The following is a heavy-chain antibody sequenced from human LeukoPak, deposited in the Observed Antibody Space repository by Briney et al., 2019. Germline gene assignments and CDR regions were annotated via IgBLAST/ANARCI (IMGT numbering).Heavy chain of an antibody. Sequence: SETLSLTCTVSGGSISSYYWSWIRQPPGKGLEWIGYIYYSGSTNYNPSLKSRVTISVDTSKNQFSLKLSSVTAADTAVYYCARAEMATTPTDYWGQGTLVTVSS. CDR3: ARAEMATTPTDY. CDR1: GGSISSYY. J-gene: IGHJ4*02. D-gene: IGHD5-24*01. CDR2: IYYSGST. V-gene: IGHV4-59*01.